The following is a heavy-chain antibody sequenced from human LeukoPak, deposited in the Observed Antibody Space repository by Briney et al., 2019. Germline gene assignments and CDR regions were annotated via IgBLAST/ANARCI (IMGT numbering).Heavy chain of an antibody. J-gene: IGHJ4*02. CDR1: SDTFTKYW. Sequence: GESLKISCQGSSDTFTKYWIAWVRQMPGKGLEWMGIIYPGDSDTTYSPTFQGHVTISADKSINTAYLQWSSLKASDTAMYYCARGDRYLDSDYWGQGTLVTVSS. CDR3: ARGDRYLDSDY. V-gene: IGHV5-51*01. D-gene: IGHD1-14*01. CDR2: IYPGDSDT.